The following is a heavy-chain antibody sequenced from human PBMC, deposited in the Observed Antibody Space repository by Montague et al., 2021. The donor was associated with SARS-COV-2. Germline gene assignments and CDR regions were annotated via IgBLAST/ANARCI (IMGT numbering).Heavy chain of an antibody. CDR2: ISYDGSNK. J-gene: IGHJ6*03. CDR3: ASDSSYYDFWSGYFSPPSHYYYYYVDV. Sequence: SLRLSCAASGFTFSSYAMHWVRQAPGKGLEWVAVISYDGSNKYYADSVKGRFTISRDNSKNTLYLQMNSLRAEDTAVYYCASDSSYYDFWSGYFSPPSHYYYYYVDVWGKGTTVTVSS. CDR1: GFTFSSYA. D-gene: IGHD3-3*01. V-gene: IGHV3-30*04.